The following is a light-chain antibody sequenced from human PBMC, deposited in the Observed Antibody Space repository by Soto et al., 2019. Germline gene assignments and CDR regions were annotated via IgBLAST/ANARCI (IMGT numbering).Light chain of an antibody. CDR1: SSNIGHNS. V-gene: IGLV1-44*01. CDR2: SSN. J-gene: IGLJ3*02. Sequence: QSVLTQPASASGTPGQRSTISCSGSSSNIGHNSVNWYQQLPGTAPKLLIYSSNQRPSGVPDRFSGSKSGTSASLAISGLQSGDEAHDYCAAWDDSLNGVVFGGGTKVTVL. CDR3: AAWDDSLNGVV.